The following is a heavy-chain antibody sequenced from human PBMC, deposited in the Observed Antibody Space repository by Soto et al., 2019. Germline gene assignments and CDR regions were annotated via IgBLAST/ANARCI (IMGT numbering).Heavy chain of an antibody. J-gene: IGHJ4*02. D-gene: IGHD3-10*02. CDR1: GFTFSSYA. CDR2: ISGRGDTT. V-gene: IGHV3-23*01. CDR3: AKQYYGTNAYVPSCDFGS. Sequence: EVQLLESGGGLAQPGGSLRLSCAASGFTFSSYAMHWVRQAPGKGLEWVSGISGRGDTTYYADSVKGRFTISSDSSKNTVYLEMNSLRAEDTALYYCAKQYYGTNAYVPSCDFGSWGQGTLVTVSS.